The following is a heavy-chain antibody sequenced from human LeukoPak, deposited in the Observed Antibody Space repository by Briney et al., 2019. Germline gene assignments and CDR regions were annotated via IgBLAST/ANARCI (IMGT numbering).Heavy chain of an antibody. CDR1: GYSISSGYY. D-gene: IGHD1-1*01. CDR2: IYHSGST. J-gene: IGHJ4*02. Sequence: PSETLSLTCAVSGYSISSGYYWGWIRQPPGKGLEWIGSIYHSGSTYYNPSLKSRVTISVDTSKNQFSLKLSSVTAADTAVYYCARRRAGTTGRYFDYWGQGTLVTVSS. CDR3: ARRRAGTTGRYFDY. V-gene: IGHV4-38-2*01.